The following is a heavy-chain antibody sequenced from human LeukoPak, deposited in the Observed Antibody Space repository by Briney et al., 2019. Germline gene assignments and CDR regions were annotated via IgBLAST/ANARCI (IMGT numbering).Heavy chain of an antibody. J-gene: IGHJ5*02. D-gene: IGHD6-13*01. Sequence: SETLSLTCTVSGGSLSSYYWSWIRQPPGKGLEWIGYIYYSGSTNYNPSLKSRVTISVDTSKNQFSLKLSSVTAADTAVYYCAGAIAAAGSRGWFDPWGQGTLVTVSS. CDR1: GGSLSSYY. V-gene: IGHV4-59*08. CDR2: IYYSGST. CDR3: AGAIAAAGSRGWFDP.